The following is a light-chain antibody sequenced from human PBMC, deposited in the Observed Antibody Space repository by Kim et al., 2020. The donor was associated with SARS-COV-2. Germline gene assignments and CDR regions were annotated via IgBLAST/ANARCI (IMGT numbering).Light chain of an antibody. J-gene: IGLJ2*01. CDR1: SSNSGAGYD. CDR2: VNS. V-gene: IGLV1-40*01. CDR3: QSYDSSLSGSKV. Sequence: VTISCTGSSSNSGAGYDVHWDQQRPGTAPKLLIYVNSNRPSGVPDRFSGSKSGTSASLAITGLQADDEADYYCQSYDSSLSGSKVFGGGTQLTVL.